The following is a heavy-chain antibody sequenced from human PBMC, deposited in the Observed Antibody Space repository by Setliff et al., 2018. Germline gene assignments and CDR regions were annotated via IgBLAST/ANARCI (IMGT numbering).Heavy chain of an antibody. Sequence: SETLSLTCIVSGESIDSVATGNHYWNWIRQPVGKELEWIGQIYTSWSTNYNPSLKSRVTISLDTSKNQFSLSLTSVTAEDTAVYYCARMSGFQYIDVWDKGTTVTVSS. CDR3: ARMSGFQYIDV. CDR2: IYTSWST. D-gene: IGHD3-3*01. J-gene: IGHJ6*03. V-gene: IGHV4-61*09. CDR1: GESIDSVATGNHY.